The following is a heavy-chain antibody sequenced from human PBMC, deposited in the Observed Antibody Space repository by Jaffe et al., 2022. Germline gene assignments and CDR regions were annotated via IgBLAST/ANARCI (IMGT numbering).Heavy chain of an antibody. CDR1: GFTFSSYG. J-gene: IGHJ5*02. CDR3: AKDDRALIVGARGRNWFDP. V-gene: IGHV3-30*02. CDR2: IRYDGSNK. Sequence: QVQLVESGGGVVQPGGSLRLSCAASGFTFSSYGMHWVRQAPGKGLEWVAFIRYDGSNKYYADSVKGRFTISRDNSKNTLYLQMNSLRAEDTAVYYCAKDDRALIVGARGRNWFDPWGQGTLVTVSS. D-gene: IGHD1-26*01.